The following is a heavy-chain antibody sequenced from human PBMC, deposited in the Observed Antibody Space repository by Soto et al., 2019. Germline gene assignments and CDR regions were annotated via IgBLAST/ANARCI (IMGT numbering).Heavy chain of an antibody. J-gene: IGHJ6*02. V-gene: IGHV1-69*06. CDR2: IIPIFGTA. D-gene: IGHD3-10*01. CDR1: GGTFSSYT. CDR3: ARDVTMVRGVIGYYGMDV. Sequence: QVQLVQSGAEVKKPGSSVKVSCKASGGTFSSYTISWVRQAPGQGLEWMGGIIPIFGTANYAQKFQGRVTMTADKSTSTAYMELSSLRSEDTAVYYCARDVTMVRGVIGYYGMDVWGQGTTVTVSS.